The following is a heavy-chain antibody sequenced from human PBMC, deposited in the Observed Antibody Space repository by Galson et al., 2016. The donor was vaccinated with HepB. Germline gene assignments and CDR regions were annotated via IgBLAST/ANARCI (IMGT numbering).Heavy chain of an antibody. D-gene: IGHD2-2*01. Sequence: SVKVSCKASGFTFTSSAMQWVRQARGKRLEWIGWIVVGSGNKDYAQKFQDRVTITRDMSTSTAYMELSSLRSEDTAVYYCAAALSYCSSTSCYWPLHYCGQGALVTVSS. CDR2: IVVGSGNK. CDR1: GFTFTSSA. V-gene: IGHV1-58*02. J-gene: IGHJ4*02. CDR3: AAALSYCSSTSCYWPLHY.